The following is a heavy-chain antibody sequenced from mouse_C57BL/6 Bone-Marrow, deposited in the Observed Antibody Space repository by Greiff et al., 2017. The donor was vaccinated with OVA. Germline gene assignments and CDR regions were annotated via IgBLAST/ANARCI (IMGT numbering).Heavy chain of an antibody. CDR2: IHPSDSDT. CDR1: GYTFTSYW. V-gene: IGHV1-74*01. Sequence: QVQLKQPGAELVKPGASVKVSCKASGYTFTSYWMHWVKQRPGQGLEWIGRIHPSDSDTNYNQQFKGKATLTVAKSSSTAYMQLSSLTSEDAAVYYWAIGRYYRAMDDWGQGTSVTVSS. J-gene: IGHJ4*01. D-gene: IGHD2-3*01. CDR3: AIGRYYRAMDD.